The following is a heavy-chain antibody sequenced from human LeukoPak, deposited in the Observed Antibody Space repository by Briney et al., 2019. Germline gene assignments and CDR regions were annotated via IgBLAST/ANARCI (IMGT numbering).Heavy chain of an antibody. J-gene: IGHJ3*02. V-gene: IGHV3-33*01. CDR2: IWYDGSDK. CDR1: GFSFSTYG. CDR3: ARAGDAFDI. Sequence: GGSLRLSCAASGFSFSTYGMHWVRQAPGKGLEWVAVIWYDGSDKYYTDSVKGRFTISRDNSKNTLYLQMNSLRAEDTAIYYCARAGDAFDIWGQGTMVTVSS.